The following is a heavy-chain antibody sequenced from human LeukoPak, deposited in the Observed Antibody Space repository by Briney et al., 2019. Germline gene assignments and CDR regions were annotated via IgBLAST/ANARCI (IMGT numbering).Heavy chain of an antibody. V-gene: IGHV1-18*01. CDR3: ARGAGCSGGSCYPRTPYGNYYYYYYMDV. Sequence: ASVKVSCKASGYTFTSYGISWVRQAPGQGLEGMGWISAYNGNTNYAQKLQGRVTLTTETSTRKVSMELRSLRSNDTDGYYFARGAGCSGGSCYPRTPYGNYYYYYYMDVWGKGTTVTVSS. D-gene: IGHD2-15*01. CDR2: ISAYNGNT. CDR1: GYTFTSYG. J-gene: IGHJ6*03.